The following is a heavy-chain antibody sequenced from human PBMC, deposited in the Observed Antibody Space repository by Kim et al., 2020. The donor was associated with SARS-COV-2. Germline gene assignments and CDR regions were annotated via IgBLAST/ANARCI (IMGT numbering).Heavy chain of an antibody. V-gene: IGHV3-7*03. Sequence: SDRFKVDSVKGRFTISRDNAKQSLYLQMNSLRAEDTAGYYCTRDNWGSLDYWGQGTLVTVSS. J-gene: IGHJ4*02. CDR3: TRDNWGSLDY. D-gene: IGHD3-16*01. CDR2: SDR.